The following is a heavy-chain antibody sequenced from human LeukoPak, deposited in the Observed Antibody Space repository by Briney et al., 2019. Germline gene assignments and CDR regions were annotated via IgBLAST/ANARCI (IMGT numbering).Heavy chain of an antibody. D-gene: IGHD1-14*01. V-gene: IGHV4-59*01. CDR1: GGSISSYY. CDR2: IYYSGST. CDR3: ARGSGPYYYYYMDV. J-gene: IGHJ6*03. Sequence: SETLSLTCTVSGGSISSYYWSWIRQPPGKGLEWIGYIYYSGSTNYNPSLKSRVTISVDTSENQFSLKLSSVTAADTAVYYCARGSGPYYYYYMDVWGKGTTVTVSS.